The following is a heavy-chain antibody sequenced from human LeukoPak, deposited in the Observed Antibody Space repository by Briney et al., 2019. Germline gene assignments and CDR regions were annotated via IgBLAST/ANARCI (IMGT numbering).Heavy chain of an antibody. CDR2: ITSGSNYI. V-gene: IGHV3-21*01. D-gene: IGHD6-13*01. CDR3: ARDLAGPAASDY. CDR1: GFTFSSYS. Sequence: GGSLRLSCAASGFTFSSYSMNWVRQAPGKGLEWVSSITSGSNYIHYADSVKGRFIISRENAKNSVYLQMNSLRAEDTAVYYCARDLAGPAASDYWGQGALVTVSS. J-gene: IGHJ4*02.